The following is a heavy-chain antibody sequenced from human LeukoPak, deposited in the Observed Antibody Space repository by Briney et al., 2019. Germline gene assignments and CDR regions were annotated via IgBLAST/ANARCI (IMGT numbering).Heavy chain of an antibody. Sequence: GGSLRLSCAASGFTFSSYSMNWVRQAPGKGLEWVSYISSGSRTIYYADSVKGRFTISRDNAKNSLYLQMNRLRAEDTAVYYCAKGDEYNNGALGGMDVWGQGTTVTVSS. D-gene: IGHD5-18*01. CDR1: GFTFSSYS. CDR3: AKGDEYNNGALGGMDV. J-gene: IGHJ6*02. CDR2: ISSGSRTI. V-gene: IGHV3-48*01.